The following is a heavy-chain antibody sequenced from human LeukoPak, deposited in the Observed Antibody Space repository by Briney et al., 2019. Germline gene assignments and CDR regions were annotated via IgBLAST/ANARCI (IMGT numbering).Heavy chain of an antibody. D-gene: IGHD4-17*01. V-gene: IGHV1-69*05. J-gene: IGHJ3*02. Sequence: SVTVSCKASGGTFSSYAISWVRQAPGQGLEWMGRIIPIFGTANYAQKFQGRVTITTDESTSTAYMELSSLRSEDTAVYYCARIATVKGGDAFDIWGQGTMVTVSS. CDR3: ARIATVKGGDAFDI. CDR2: IIPIFGTA. CDR1: GGTFSSYA.